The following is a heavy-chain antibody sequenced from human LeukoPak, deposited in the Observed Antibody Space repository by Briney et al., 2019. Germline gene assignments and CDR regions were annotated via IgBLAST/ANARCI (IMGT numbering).Heavy chain of an antibody. CDR2: IIPIFGTA. J-gene: IGHJ4*02. V-gene: IGHV1-69*13. Sequence: GASVKVSCKASGGTFSSYAISWVRQAPGQGLEWMGGIIPIFGTANYAQKFQGRVTITADESTSTAYMELRSLRSDDTAVYYCARDMSIAARFFDYWGQGTLVTVSS. CDR1: GGTFSSYA. CDR3: ARDMSIAARFFDY. D-gene: IGHD6-6*01.